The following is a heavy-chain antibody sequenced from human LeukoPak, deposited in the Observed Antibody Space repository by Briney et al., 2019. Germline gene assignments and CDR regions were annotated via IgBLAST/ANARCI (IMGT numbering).Heavy chain of an antibody. D-gene: IGHD2-15*01. CDR2: IYSGGST. CDR3: ARPRGGGSDAFDI. V-gene: IGHV3-53*01. J-gene: IGHJ3*02. CDR1: GFTVSSNY. Sequence: GGSLRLSCAASGFTVSSNYMSWVRQAPGKGLEWVSVIYSGGSTYYADSVKGRFTISRDNSKNTLYLQMNSLRAEDTAVYYCARPRGGGSDAFDIWGQGTMVTVSS.